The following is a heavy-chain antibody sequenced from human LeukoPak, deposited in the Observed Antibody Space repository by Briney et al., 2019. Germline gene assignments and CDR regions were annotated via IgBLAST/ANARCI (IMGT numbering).Heavy chain of an antibody. CDR3: ASLGDYGDRFDY. Sequence: SVKVSCKASGGTFSSYAISWVRQAPGQGLEWMGGIIPIFGTANYAQKFQGRVTITADESTSTAYMELSSLRSEGTAVYYCASLGDYGDRFDYWGQGTLVTVSS. CDR1: GGTFSSYA. CDR2: IIPIFGTA. J-gene: IGHJ4*02. V-gene: IGHV1-69*13. D-gene: IGHD4-17*01.